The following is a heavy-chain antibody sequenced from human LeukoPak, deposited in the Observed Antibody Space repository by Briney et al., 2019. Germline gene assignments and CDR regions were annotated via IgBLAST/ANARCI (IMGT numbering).Heavy chain of an antibody. CDR2: ISNSGST. D-gene: IGHD1/OR15-1a*01. Sequence: SETLSLTCAVSGDSVSSADYSWSWIRRPPGKGLEWVGQISNSGSTYYNPSLKSRATISLDRSKKQYSLKLTSMTAADTAVYYCARNNSHYGLDVWGPGTTVTVSS. CDR3: ARNNSHYGLDV. CDR1: GDSVSSADYS. J-gene: IGHJ6*02. V-gene: IGHV4-30-2*01.